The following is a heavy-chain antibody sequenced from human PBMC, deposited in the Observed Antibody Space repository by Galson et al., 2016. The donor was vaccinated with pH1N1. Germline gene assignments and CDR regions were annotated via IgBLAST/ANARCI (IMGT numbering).Heavy chain of an antibody. J-gene: IGHJ3*02. CDR2: ILPIVGIT. V-gene: IGHV1-69*02. D-gene: IGHD4-23*01. CDR1: GGTLSRHT. CDR3: ARSPSTVVAPGEPFDT. Sequence: SVKVSCKASGGTLSRHTISWVRQAPGQGLEWMGRILPIVGITNYAQKLQGRVTIIADRFTSTVPMELSGLTSDDTAVYYCARSPSTVVAPGEPFDTWGQGTMVTVSS.